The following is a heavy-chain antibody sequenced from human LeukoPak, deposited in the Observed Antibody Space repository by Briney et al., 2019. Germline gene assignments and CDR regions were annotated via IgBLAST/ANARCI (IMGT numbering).Heavy chain of an antibody. J-gene: IGHJ3*02. CDR3: ARVAWRAFGAFDI. V-gene: IGHV1-46*01. D-gene: IGHD3-16*01. CDR2: INPSGGST. CDR1: GYTFTSSY. Sequence: ASVKVSCKASGYTFTSSYMHWVRQAPGQGLEWMGIINPSGGSTSYAQKFQGRVTMTRDTSTSTVYMELSSLRSEDTAVYYCARVAWRAFGAFDIWGQGTMVTVSS.